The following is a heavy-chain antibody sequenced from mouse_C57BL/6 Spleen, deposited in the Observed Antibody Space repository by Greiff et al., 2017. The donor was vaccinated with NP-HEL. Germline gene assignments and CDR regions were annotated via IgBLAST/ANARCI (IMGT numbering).Heavy chain of an antibody. CDR2: INYDGSST. Sequence: EVQLVESEGGLVQPGSSMKLSCTASGFTFSDYYMAWVRQVPEKGLEWVANINYDGSSTYYLDSLKSRFIISRDNAKNILYLQMSSLKSEDTATYYCARVLLRYPFDYWGQGTTLTVSS. CDR1: GFTFSDYY. J-gene: IGHJ2*01. D-gene: IGHD1-1*01. CDR3: ARVLLRYPFDY. V-gene: IGHV5-16*01.